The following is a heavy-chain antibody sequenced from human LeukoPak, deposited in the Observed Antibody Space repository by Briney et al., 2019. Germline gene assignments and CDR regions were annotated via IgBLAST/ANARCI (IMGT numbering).Heavy chain of an antibody. Sequence: GGSLRLSCAASGFTFSSYAMSWVRQAPGKGLEWVSAISGSGGSTYYADSVKGRFTISRDNSKNTLYLQMNSLRAEDTAVYYCAKDTYYYDSSGYYDYWGQGALVTVSS. J-gene: IGHJ4*02. CDR3: AKDTYYYDSSGYYDY. V-gene: IGHV3-23*01. CDR1: GFTFSSYA. CDR2: ISGSGGST. D-gene: IGHD3-22*01.